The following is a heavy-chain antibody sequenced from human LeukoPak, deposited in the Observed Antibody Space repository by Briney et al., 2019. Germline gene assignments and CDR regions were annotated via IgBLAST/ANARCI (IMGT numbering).Heavy chain of an antibody. Sequence: GGSLRLSCAASGFTFSSHYMHWVRQAPGKGLVSVSRIDPNGRYTSYADSVKGRFTISRDNAKNTLYLQMNTLGAEDTALYYCVRGSTDWNGMDVWGQGTTVTVSS. D-gene: IGHD6-19*01. V-gene: IGHV3-74*01. CDR2: IDPNGRYT. J-gene: IGHJ6*02. CDR3: VRGSTDWNGMDV. CDR1: GFTFSSHY.